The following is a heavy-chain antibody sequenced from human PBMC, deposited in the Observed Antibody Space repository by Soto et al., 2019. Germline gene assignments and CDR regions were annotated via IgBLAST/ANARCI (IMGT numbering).Heavy chain of an antibody. J-gene: IGHJ3*02. V-gene: IGHV3-23*01. CDR3: SKDRYCSGGSCYSEWAFDI. CDR1: GFTFSSYA. CDR2: ISGSGGST. D-gene: IGHD2-15*01. Sequence: PGGSLRLSCAASGFTFSSYAMSWVRQAPGKGLEWVSAISGSGGSTYYADYVKGRFTISRDNSKNTLYLQMNGLRAEDTAVYYCSKDRYCSGGSCYSEWAFDIWGQGTMVTVSS.